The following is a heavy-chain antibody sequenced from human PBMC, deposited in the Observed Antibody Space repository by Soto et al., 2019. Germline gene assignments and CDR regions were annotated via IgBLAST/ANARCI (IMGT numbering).Heavy chain of an antibody. V-gene: IGHV3-23*01. CDR1: GFTFNNYA. J-gene: IGHJ4*02. CDR3: AKGRGGSGSLTPRVDC. D-gene: IGHD3-10*01. CDR2: ISGGGDTT. Sequence: EVQLLESGGGLVQPGGSLRLSCAASGFTFNNYAMTWVRQAPGKGLEWVSAISGGGDTTSYADSVKGRFTVSRDGSKNTLYLQISSLRAEDTALYYCAKGRGGSGSLTPRVDCWGQGTLVTFSS.